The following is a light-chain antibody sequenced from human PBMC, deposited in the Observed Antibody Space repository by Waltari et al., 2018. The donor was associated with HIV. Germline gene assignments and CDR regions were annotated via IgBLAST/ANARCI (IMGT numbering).Light chain of an antibody. CDR3: SSYTSSSTLE. V-gene: IGLV2-14*01. CDR2: DVS. J-gene: IGLJ2*01. Sequence: QSALTQPASVSGSPGQSITISCTGPSSDVGGYHYVSWYQQHPGKAPKLMIYDVSNRPSGVSNRFSGSKSGNTASLTISGLQAEDEADYYCSSYTSSSTLEFGGGTKLTVL. CDR1: SSDVGGYHY.